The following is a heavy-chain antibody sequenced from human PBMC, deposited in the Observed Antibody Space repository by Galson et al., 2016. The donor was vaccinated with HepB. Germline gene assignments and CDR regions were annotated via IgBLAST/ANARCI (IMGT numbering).Heavy chain of an antibody. CDR3: ARDNGEDDSSGYYGY. D-gene: IGHD3-22*01. CDR2: TA. V-gene: IGHV1-69*01. J-gene: IGHJ4*02. Sequence: TANYAQKFQGRVTITADESTSTAYMELSSLRSEDTAVYYCARDNGEDDSSGYYGYWGQGTLVTVSS.